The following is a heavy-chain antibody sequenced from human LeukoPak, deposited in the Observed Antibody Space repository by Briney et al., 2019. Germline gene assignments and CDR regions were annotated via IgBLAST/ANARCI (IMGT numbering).Heavy chain of an antibody. CDR2: INPSGGST. CDR1: GYTFTSHF. V-gene: IGHV1-46*01. CDR3: ARSKISYYYMDV. J-gene: IGHJ6*03. Sequence: PRASVKVSCKASGYTFTSHFMHWVRQAPGQGLEWMGIINPSGGSTSYAQKFQGRVTMTRDTSTSTVYMELSSLRSEDTAVYYCARSKISYYYMDVWGKGTTVTISS.